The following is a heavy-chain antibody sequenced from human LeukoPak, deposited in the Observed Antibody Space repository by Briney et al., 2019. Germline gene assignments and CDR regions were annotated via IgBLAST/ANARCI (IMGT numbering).Heavy chain of an antibody. CDR3: ARGNQQLPRSTPDY. J-gene: IGHJ4*02. CDR2: IKEDGSER. V-gene: IGHV3-7*01. Sequence: GGSLRLSCEGSAFIFSGHWMNWVRQTPGKGLEWVASIKEDGSERQYVDSVKGRFTISRDNAKNTLYLQMNSLRAEDTGVYYCARGNQQLPRSTPDYWGQGTLVTVSS. D-gene: IGHD2-2*01. CDR1: AFIFSGHW.